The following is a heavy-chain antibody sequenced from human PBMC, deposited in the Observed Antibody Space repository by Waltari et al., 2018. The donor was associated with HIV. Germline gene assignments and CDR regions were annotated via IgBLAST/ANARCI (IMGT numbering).Heavy chain of an antibody. Sequence: QVQLQESGPGLVKPSQTLSLTCTVSGGSISGGGYYWSWVRQPAGKGLDWIGRSHASGRTNYNPSLRSRVTISVDASKNQFSLKLTSVTAADTAVYFCARGPTAMVTFDSWGQGTLVTVSS. V-gene: IGHV4-61*02. CDR3: ARGPTAMVTFDS. CDR2: SHASGRT. J-gene: IGHJ4*02. D-gene: IGHD5-18*01. CDR1: GGSISGGGYY.